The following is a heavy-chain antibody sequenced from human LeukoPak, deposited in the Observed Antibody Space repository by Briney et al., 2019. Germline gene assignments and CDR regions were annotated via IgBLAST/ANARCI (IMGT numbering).Heavy chain of an antibody. CDR3: ARDLVVPAAIEGTPNWFDP. CDR2: ISAYNGNT. CDR1: GYTFTSYG. J-gene: IGHJ5*02. Sequence: ASVKVSCKASGYTFTSYGISWVRQAPGQGLEWMGWISAYNGNTNYAQKLQGRVTMTTDTSTSTAYMELRSLGSDDTAVYYCARDLVVPAAIEGTPNWFDPWGQGTLVTVSS. V-gene: IGHV1-18*04. D-gene: IGHD2-2*01.